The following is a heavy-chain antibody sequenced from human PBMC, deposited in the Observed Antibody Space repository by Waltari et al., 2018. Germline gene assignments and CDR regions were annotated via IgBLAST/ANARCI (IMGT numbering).Heavy chain of an antibody. J-gene: IGHJ6*02. D-gene: IGHD3-10*01. CDR1: GYSFTSYW. V-gene: IGHV5-51*03. CDR3: ASPMYYYGSGDYYYGMDV. CDR2: IYPGDSDT. Sequence: EVQLVQSGAEVKKPGESLKISCKGSGYSFTSYWIGWVRQMPGKGLEWMGIIYPGDSDTRYSPSFQGQVTIAADKSISTAYLQWSSLKASDTAMYYCASPMYYYGSGDYYYGMDVWGQGTTVTVSS.